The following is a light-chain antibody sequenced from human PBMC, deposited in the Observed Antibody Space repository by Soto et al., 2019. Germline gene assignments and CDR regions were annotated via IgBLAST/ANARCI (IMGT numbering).Light chain of an antibody. Sequence: QSALTQPPSAPGSPGQSVTISCTGTTSDIDSYNYVSWYQQHPGKAPKLMIYDVTNRPSGVPDRFSGSKSGNAASLTVSGLQAEDEADYYCSSYAGRNNFVFGTGTKVTVL. CDR2: DVT. V-gene: IGLV2-8*01. CDR1: TSDIDSYNY. CDR3: SSYAGRNNFV. J-gene: IGLJ1*01.